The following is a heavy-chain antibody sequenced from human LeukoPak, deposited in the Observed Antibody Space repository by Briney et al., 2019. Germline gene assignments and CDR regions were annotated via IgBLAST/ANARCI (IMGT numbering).Heavy chain of an antibody. CDR1: GFAFSSYS. CDR3: VRDFRFLEDY. J-gene: IGHJ4*02. CDR2: ISSSSSTI. Sequence: GGSLRLSCAASGFAFSSYSMNWVRQAPGKGLEWVSYISSSSSTIYYADSVKGRFTISRDNANNSLYLQMNSLRAEDTAVYYCVRDFRFLEDYWGQGTLVTVSS. V-gene: IGHV3-48*04. D-gene: IGHD3-3*01.